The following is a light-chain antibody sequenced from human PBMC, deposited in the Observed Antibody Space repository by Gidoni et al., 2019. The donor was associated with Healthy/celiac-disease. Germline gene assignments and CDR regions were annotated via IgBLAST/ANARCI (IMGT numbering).Light chain of an antibody. CDR3: QVWDSSPV. CDR1: NIGSKN. CDR2: RDS. J-gene: IGLJ2*01. V-gene: IGLV3-9*01. Sequence: SYELTQPVSVSVALGQTARITCGGNNIGSKNVHWYQQKPGQAPVLVIYRDSNRPSGIPERFSGSNSGNTATLTISRAQAGDEADYYCQVWDSSPVVGGGTKLTVL.